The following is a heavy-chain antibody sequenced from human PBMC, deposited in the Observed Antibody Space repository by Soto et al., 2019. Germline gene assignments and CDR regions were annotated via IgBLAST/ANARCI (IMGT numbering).Heavy chain of an antibody. CDR1: GYTFTSYG. Sequence: ASVKVSCKASGYTFTSYGISWVRQAPGQGLEWMGWISAYNGNTNYAQKLQGRVTMTTDTSTSTAYMELRSLRSDDTAVYYCAGSLYDYVWGSYRSDAFDIWGQGTMVTVSS. CDR3: AGSLYDYVWGSYRSDAFDI. J-gene: IGHJ3*02. V-gene: IGHV1-18*01. CDR2: ISAYNGNT. D-gene: IGHD3-16*02.